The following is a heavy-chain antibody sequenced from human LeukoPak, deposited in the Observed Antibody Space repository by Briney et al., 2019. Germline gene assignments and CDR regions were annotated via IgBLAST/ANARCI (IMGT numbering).Heavy chain of an antibody. CDR1: GGSISSSSYC. V-gene: IGHV4-39*07. J-gene: IGHJ4*02. CDR2: IYYSGST. CDR3: ARDLYDLTGIDY. Sequence: SETLSLTCTVSGGSISSSSYCWGWIRQPPGKGLEWIGSIYYSGSTYYNPSLKSRVTISVDTSKNQFSLKLSSVTAADTAVYYCARDLYDLTGIDYWGQGTLVTVSS. D-gene: IGHD1-20*01.